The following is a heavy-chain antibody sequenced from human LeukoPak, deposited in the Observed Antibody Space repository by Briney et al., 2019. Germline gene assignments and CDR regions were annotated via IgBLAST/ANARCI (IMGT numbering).Heavy chain of an antibody. CDR3: ARDKTDYYDSSGYYYPDAFDI. D-gene: IGHD3-22*01. J-gene: IGHJ3*02. Sequence: GGSLRLSCAASGFTFSSYSMNWVRQAPGKGLEWVSYISSSGNTIYYADSVKGRFTISRDNAKNSLYLQMNSLRAEDTAVYYCARDKTDYYDSSGYYYPDAFDIWGQGTMVTVSS. CDR2: ISSSGNTI. V-gene: IGHV3-48*04. CDR1: GFTFSSYS.